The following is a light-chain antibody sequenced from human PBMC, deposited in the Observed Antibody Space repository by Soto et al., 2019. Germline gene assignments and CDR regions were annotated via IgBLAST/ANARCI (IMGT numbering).Light chain of an antibody. V-gene: IGKV3D-15*01. J-gene: IGKJ4*01. CDR1: QSVNIN. Sequence: EIVMTQSPVTLSASPGERVTLSCRASQSVNINLAWYQQRPGQAPRVLIYGASNRASGIPDRFSGSGSGTDFTLTTGSLEPDDFALYYCQQYKDWPPLTFGGGTRVEIK. CDR3: QQYKDWPPLT. CDR2: GAS.